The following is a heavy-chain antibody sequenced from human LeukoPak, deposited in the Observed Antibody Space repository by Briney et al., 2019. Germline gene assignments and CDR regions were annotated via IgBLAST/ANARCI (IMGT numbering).Heavy chain of an antibody. CDR1: GFTFSSYG. V-gene: IGHV3-33*06. CDR3: AKDLKWGKYGGYDY. CDR2: IWYDGRNK. D-gene: IGHD4-17*01. Sequence: PGGSLRLSCAASGFTFSSYGMHRVRQAPGQGLEWVAVIWYDGRNKYYADSVKGRFTISRDNSKNTLYLQMNSLRAEDTAVYYCAKDLKWGKYGGYDYWGQGTLVTVSS. J-gene: IGHJ4*02.